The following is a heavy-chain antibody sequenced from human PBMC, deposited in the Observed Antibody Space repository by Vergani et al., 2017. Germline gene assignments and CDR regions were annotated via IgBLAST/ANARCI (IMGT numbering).Heavy chain of an antibody. CDR3: AREGWDIVVLKGFDRAFDI. CDR2: INPNSGGT. CDR1: GGTFSSYA. D-gene: IGHD2-15*01. V-gene: IGHV1-2*02. Sequence: QVQLVQSGAEVKKPGSSVKVSCKASGGTFSSYAISWVRQAPGQGLEWMGWINPNSGGTNYAQKFQGRVTMTRDTSISTAYMELSRLRSDDTAVYYCAREGWDIVVLKGFDRAFDIWGQGTMVTVSS. J-gene: IGHJ3*02.